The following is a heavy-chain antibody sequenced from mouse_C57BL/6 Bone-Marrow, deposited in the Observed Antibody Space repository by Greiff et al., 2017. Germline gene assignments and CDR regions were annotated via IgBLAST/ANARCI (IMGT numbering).Heavy chain of an antibody. CDR1: GYAFSSYW. V-gene: IGHV1-80*01. Sequence: QVQLQQSGAELVKPGASVKISCKASGYAFSSYWMNWVKQRPGKGLEWIGQIYPGDGDTNYNGKFKGKATLTADKSSSTAYMQLSSLTSEDSAVYFCARGDYYPYAMDYWGQGTSVTVSS. CDR3: ARGDYYPYAMDY. CDR2: IYPGDGDT. D-gene: IGHD1-1*01. J-gene: IGHJ4*01.